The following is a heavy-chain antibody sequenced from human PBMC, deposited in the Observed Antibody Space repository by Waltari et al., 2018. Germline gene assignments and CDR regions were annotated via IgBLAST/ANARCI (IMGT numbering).Heavy chain of an antibody. Sequence: GGIINYADSVKGRFTISRDNSKNTVYLQMNSLRAEDTAVYYRARGSGVDYWGQGTLITIAS. CDR3: ARGSGVDY. V-gene: IGHV3-23*01. CDR2: GGII. D-gene: IGHD7-27*01. J-gene: IGHJ4*02.